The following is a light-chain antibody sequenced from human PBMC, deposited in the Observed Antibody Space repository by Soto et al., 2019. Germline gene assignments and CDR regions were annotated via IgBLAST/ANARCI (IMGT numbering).Light chain of an antibody. V-gene: IGKV3-15*01. CDR3: QRYHDWPPIT. J-gene: IGKJ3*01. CDR1: QTVSDD. Sequence: EIVMTQSPATLFVSPGERATLSCRASQTVSDDLAWYQQKPGQAPRLLIYGASTRATDIPARFSGGGSGTEFTLTSSSLQSEDSAIYYCQRYHDWPPITVGPGTKVNI. CDR2: GAS.